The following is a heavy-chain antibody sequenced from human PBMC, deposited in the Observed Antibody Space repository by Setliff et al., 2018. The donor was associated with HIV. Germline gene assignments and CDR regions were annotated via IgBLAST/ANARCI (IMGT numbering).Heavy chain of an antibody. CDR1: GYNFTNYW. CDR2: INPSDSHT. Sequence: PGESLKISCQGSGYNFTNYWIAWVRQMPGKGLDFMGIINPSDSHTTHTPPFQGQITISADKSLSSAFLQWSSLKASDTAIYYCARCSSSWPRILYYMDVWGKGTTVTVSS. V-gene: IGHV5-51*01. D-gene: IGHD2-2*01. CDR3: ARCSSSWPRILYYMDV. J-gene: IGHJ6*03.